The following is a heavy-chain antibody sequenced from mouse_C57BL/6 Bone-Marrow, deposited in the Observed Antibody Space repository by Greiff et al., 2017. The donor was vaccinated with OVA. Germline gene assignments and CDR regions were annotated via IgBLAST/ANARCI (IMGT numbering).Heavy chain of an antibody. D-gene: IGHD2-2*01. CDR1: GFTFSDYY. CDR2: ISNGGGST. CDR3: ARHWGGYAFDY. Sequence: EVQGVESGGGLVQPGGSLKLSCAASGFTFSDYYMYWVRQTPEKRLEWVAYISNGGGSTYYPDTVKGRFTISRDNAKNTLYLQMSRLKSEDTAMYYCARHWGGYAFDYWGQGTTLTVSS. V-gene: IGHV5-12*01. J-gene: IGHJ2*01.